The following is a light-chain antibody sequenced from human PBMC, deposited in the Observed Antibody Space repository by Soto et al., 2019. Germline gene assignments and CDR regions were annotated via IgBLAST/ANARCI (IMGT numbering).Light chain of an antibody. CDR1: TRHRSYA. CDR3: QTWGTAMVV. Sequence: QPVLTQLPSASASLGASVKLTCTLSTRHRSYAIAWHQHQPEKGPRFLMTLNPDGTHRKGDGIPDRFSGSSSGAERYLTISSLQSEDEADYYCQTWGTAMVVFGGGTKLTVL. CDR2: LNPDGTH. V-gene: IGLV4-69*01. J-gene: IGLJ2*01.